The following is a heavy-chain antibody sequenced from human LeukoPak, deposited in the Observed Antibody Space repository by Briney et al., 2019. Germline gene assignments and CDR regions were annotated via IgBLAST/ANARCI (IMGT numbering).Heavy chain of an antibody. CDR2: ISSSSSYI. J-gene: IGHJ4*02. V-gene: IGHV3-21*01. Sequence: PGGSLRLSCAASGFTFSTYSMNWVRQAPGKGLEWVSSISSSSSYIYYADSVKGRFTISRDNAKNPLYLQMNSLRAEDTAVYYCARAARNYDFWSGYYWGQGTLVTDSS. D-gene: IGHD3-3*01. CDR1: GFTFSTYS. CDR3: ARAARNYDFWSGYY.